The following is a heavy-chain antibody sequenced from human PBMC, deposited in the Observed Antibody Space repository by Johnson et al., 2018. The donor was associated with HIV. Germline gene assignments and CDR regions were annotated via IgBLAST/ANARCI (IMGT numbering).Heavy chain of an antibody. V-gene: IGHV3-66*01. CDR1: GFTVSSNY. CDR2: IYSGGST. CDR3: ARDVVGVRSGYLDAFDI. D-gene: IGHD3-3*01. J-gene: IGHJ3*02. Sequence: VQLVESGGGVVQPGGSLRLSCAASGFTVSSNYMSWVRQAPGKGLEWVSVIYSGGSTYYADSVKGRFTISRDNSKNTLYLQMNSLRAEDTAVYYVARDVVGVRSGYLDAFDIWGQGTMVTVSS.